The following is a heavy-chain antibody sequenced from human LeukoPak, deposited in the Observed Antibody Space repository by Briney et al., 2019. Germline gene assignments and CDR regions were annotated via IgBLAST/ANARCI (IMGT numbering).Heavy chain of an antibody. CDR3: ARDQPDYYYYYMDV. CDR2: MNPNSGNT. CDR1: GYTFTSYD. V-gene: IGHV1-8*01. Sequence: ASVKVSCKASGYTFTSYDINWVRQATGQGLEWMGWMNPNSGNTGYAQKFQGRVTMTRSTSISTAYMELSSLRSEDTAVYYCARDQPDYYYYYMDVWGKGTTVTVSS. J-gene: IGHJ6*03.